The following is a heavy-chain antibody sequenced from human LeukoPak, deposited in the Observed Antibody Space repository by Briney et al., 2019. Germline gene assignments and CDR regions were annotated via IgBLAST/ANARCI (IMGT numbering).Heavy chain of an antibody. V-gene: IGHV4-39*07. CDR1: GGSISSSSYY. Sequence: PSETLSLTCTVSGGSISSSSYYWGWIRQPPGKGLEWIGSIYYSGSAYYNPSLKSRVTISVDTSKNQFSLKLSSVTAADTAVYYCARYHNILTGFDYWGQGTLVTVSS. D-gene: IGHD3-9*01. CDR3: ARYHNILTGFDY. CDR2: IYYSGSA. J-gene: IGHJ4*02.